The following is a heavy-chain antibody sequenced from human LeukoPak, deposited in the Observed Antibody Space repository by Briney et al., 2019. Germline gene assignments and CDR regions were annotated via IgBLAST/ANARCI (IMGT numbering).Heavy chain of an antibody. CDR2: IYYSGST. D-gene: IGHD3-16*01. CDR3: ARGQGGWFDP. J-gene: IGHJ5*02. CDR1: GGSISSGGYY. Sequence: PSETLSLTCTVSGGSISSGGYYWSWIRQHPGKGLEWIGYIYYSGSTYYNPSLKSRVTISVDTSKKQFSLRLSYVTAADTDVYYCARGQGGWFDPWGQGTMVTVSS. V-gene: IGHV4-31*03.